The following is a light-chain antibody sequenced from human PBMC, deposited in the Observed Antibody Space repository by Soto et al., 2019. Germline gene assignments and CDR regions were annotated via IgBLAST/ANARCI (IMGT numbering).Light chain of an antibody. CDR2: DAS. J-gene: IGKJ1*01. CDR3: QQRSNWPRT. Sequence: EIVLTQSPATIGLSXSPRATLAXXASLSVNNYLAWYQQKPGQAPRLLIYDASNRATGIPPRFSGSGSGTDFTLTISGLEPEDSAVYYCQQRSNWPRTFGQGTKVDIK. V-gene: IGKV3-11*01. CDR1: LSVNNY.